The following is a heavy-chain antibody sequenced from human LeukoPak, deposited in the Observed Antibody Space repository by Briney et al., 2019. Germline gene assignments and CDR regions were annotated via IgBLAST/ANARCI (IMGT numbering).Heavy chain of an antibody. CDR2: ITSSGAAT. V-gene: IGHV3-23*01. J-gene: IGHJ4*02. CDR1: GFTFSSYA. D-gene: IGHD3-22*01. CDR3: AKDRPNYYGSNGHYYKLNGDC. Sequence: GGSLRLSCAASGFTFSSYAMSWVRQAPGEGLEWVSSITSSGAATYYADSVKGRSTISRDNSDNTLYLQMNSLRAEDTAVYYCAKDRPNYYGSNGHYYKLNGDCWGQGTLVTVSS.